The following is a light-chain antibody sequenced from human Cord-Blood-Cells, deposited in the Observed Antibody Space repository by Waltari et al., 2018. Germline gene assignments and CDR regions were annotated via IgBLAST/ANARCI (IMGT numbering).Light chain of an antibody. CDR1: SPTIGAGSD. V-gene: IGLV1-40*01. Sequence: QSVLTQPPSVSGAPGQRVTIPCTGSSPTIGAGSDLHRYHQLPGTAPKLLIYGNSNRPSGVPDRFSGSKSGTSASLAITGLQAEDEADYYCQTYDSSLSGVVFGGGTKLTVL. J-gene: IGLJ2*01. CDR3: QTYDSSLSGVV. CDR2: GNS.